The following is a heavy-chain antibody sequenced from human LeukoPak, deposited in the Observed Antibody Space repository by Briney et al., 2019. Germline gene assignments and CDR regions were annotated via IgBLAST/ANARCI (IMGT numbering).Heavy chain of an antibody. J-gene: IGHJ3*02. Sequence: SETLSLTCTVSGGSISSSSYYWGWIRQPPGKGLGWIGSIYYGGSTYYNPSLKSRVTISVDTSKNQFSLKLSSVTAADTAVYYCARYDITMVRESSNAFDIWGQGTMDTVSS. CDR2: IYYGGST. CDR1: GGSISSSSYY. D-gene: IGHD3-10*01. CDR3: ARYDITMVRESSNAFDI. V-gene: IGHV4-39*01.